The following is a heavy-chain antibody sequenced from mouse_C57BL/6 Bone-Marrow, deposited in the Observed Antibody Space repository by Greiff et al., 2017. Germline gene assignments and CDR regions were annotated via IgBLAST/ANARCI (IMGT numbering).Heavy chain of an antibody. D-gene: IGHD1-1*02. CDR3: ARRENYGLY. V-gene: IGHV1-59*01. CDR1: GYTFTSYW. Sequence: QVQLQQPGAELVRPGTSVKLSCKASGYTFTSYWMHWVKQRPGQGLEWIGVIDPSDSYANYNQKFKGKATLTVDTSSSTAYMQLSSLTSEDSAVYYCARRENYGLYWGQGTTLTVSS. CDR2: IDPSDSYA. J-gene: IGHJ2*01.